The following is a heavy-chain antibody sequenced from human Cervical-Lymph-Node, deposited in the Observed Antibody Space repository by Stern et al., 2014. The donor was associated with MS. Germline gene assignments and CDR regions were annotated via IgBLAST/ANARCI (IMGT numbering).Heavy chain of an antibody. CDR1: GYSFTGYF. CDR3: ARDGRSSYGSGSYYSSGY. CDR2: INPNSGDT. Sequence: MQLVESGAEVKKPGASVKVSCKASGYSFTGYFLHWVRQAPGQGLEWMGWINPNSGDTNYAQKFHGRVTMTRDSSSSTAYMELSSLRSDDTAVYYCARDGRSSYGSGSYYSSGYWGQGTLVTVSS. D-gene: IGHD3-10*01. V-gene: IGHV1-2*02. J-gene: IGHJ4*02.